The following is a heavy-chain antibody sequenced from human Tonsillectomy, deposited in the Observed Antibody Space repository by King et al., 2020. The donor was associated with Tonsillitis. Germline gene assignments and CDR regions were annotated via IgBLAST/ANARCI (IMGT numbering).Heavy chain of an antibody. CDR3: AREWGYCTHGVCHDAFDI. CDR1: GITFSTYA. Sequence: VQLVESGGGLVQPGGSLRLSCAASGITFSTYAMHWVRQAPGKGLEYVSAISSNGDSTHYAKSAKGRFTISRDNSKNTLYLQMGSLRTEDTAVYYCAREWGYCTHGVCHDAFDIWGQGTMVTVSS. J-gene: IGHJ3*02. CDR2: ISSNGDST. V-gene: IGHV3-64*01. D-gene: IGHD2-8*01.